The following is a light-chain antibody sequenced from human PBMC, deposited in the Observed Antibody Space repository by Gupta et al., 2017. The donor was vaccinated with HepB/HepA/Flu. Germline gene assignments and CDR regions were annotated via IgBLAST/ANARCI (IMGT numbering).Light chain of an antibody. J-gene: IGLJ1*01. CDR2: DNN. Sequence: QPALTQPPSEPDASPQKVTISCSGSSSNIGNNYVSWYKPLPGPAPKLLIYDNNKRHSAIPDRFSGAKTGTSATLSITGLETGDEADYYWGTWNSGQSAGVFGTGTKVTVL. CDR1: SSNIGNNY. CDR3: GTWNSGQSAGV. V-gene: IGLV1-51*01.